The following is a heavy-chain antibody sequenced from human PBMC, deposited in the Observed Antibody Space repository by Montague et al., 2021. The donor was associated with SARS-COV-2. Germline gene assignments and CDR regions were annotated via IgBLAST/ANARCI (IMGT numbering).Heavy chain of an antibody. CDR2: IYRVDSDT. J-gene: IGHJ4*02. Sequence: QSGAEVKQPAESLKISCKGSGYSFTSNWIGWVRQMPGKGLEWMGXIYRVDSDTRYSPSFQGQVTISADKSTSTAYLQWSSLKASDTAMYYCARLSGSSWYYFDYWGQGTMATVSS. CDR3: ARLSGSSWYYFDY. CDR1: GYSFTSNW. D-gene: IGHD6-13*01. V-gene: IGHV5-51*01.